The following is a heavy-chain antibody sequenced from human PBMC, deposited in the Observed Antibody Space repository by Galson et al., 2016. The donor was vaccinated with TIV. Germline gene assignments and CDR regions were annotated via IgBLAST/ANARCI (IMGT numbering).Heavy chain of an antibody. CDR3: ARGDDYNDQKARLYY. D-gene: IGHD5-24*01. CDR1: GSTFSSYA. J-gene: IGHJ4*02. Sequence: SVKVSCKASGSTFSSYAVSWVRQAPGQGLEWMGGIIGMFGIANYAQKFQGRVTITADESTSTAYMELFSLRSEDTAVYYCARGDDYNDQKARLYYWGQGTLVIVSS. V-gene: IGHV1-69*13. CDR2: IIGMFGIA.